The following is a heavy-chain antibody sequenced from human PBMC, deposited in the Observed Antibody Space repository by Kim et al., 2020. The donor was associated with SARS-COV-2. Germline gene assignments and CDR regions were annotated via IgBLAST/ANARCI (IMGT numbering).Heavy chain of an antibody. J-gene: IGHJ2*01. Sequence: GGSLRLSCAVSGFTFSDYYMTWVRQAPGKGLEWISHISRSSSFTKYADSVKGRVTISRDDAKNLLYLQMSSLSAEDTAVYYGARDHLCSAGDCGSNF. CDR2: ISRSSSFT. CDR1: GFTFSDYY. V-gene: IGHV3-11*06. D-gene: IGHD2-21*02. CDR3: ARDHLCSAGDCGSNF.